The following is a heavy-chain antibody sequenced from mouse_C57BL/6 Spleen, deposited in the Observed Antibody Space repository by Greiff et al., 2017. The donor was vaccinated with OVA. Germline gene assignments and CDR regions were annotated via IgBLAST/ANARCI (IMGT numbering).Heavy chain of an antibody. V-gene: IGHV5-6*02. CDR1: GFTFSSYG. J-gene: IGHJ2*01. CDR2: ISSGGSYT. CDR3: AGSPLFDY. Sequence: EVKLVESGGDLVKPGGSLKLSCAASGFTFSSYGMSWVRQTPDKRLEWVATISSGGSYTYYPDSVKGRFTISRDNAKNTLYLQMSSLKSEDTAMYYCAGSPLFDYWGQGTTLTVSS. D-gene: IGHD1-1*02.